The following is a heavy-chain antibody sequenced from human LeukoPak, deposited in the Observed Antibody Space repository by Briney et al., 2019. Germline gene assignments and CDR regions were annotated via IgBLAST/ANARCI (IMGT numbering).Heavy chain of an antibody. CDR3: ARDRGHSGSYYQRYYGMDV. Sequence: PGGSLRLSCAASGFTFSSYSMNWVRQAPGKGLEWVSSISSSSSYIYYADSVKGRFTISRDNAKSSLYLQMNSLRAEDTAVYYCARDRGHSGSYYQRYYGMDVWGQGTTVTVSS. V-gene: IGHV3-21*01. CDR1: GFTFSSYS. D-gene: IGHD1-26*01. CDR2: ISSSSSYI. J-gene: IGHJ6*02.